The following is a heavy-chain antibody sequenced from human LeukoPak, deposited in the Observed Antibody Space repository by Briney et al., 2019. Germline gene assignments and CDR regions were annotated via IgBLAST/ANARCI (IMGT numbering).Heavy chain of an antibody. CDR3: ARDRAYAFDN. CDR2: INSDGSST. V-gene: IGHV3-74*01. D-gene: IGHD3-10*01. CDR1: GFTFSRYW. Sequence: PGGSLRLSCAASGFTFSRYWMHWVRQTPGKGLVWVSRINSDGSSTRYADSVKGRFTISRDNAKNTLDLQMSSLRAEDTAVYYCARDRAYAFDNWGQGTMVTVSS. J-gene: IGHJ3*02.